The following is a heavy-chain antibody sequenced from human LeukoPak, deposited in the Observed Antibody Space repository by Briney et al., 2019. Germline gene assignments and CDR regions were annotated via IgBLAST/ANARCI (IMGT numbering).Heavy chain of an antibody. V-gene: IGHV3-30*18. CDR2: ISYDGSNK. CDR1: GFTLSSYG. CDR3: AKDWGIAGRPIVYYGMDV. J-gene: IGHJ6*02. D-gene: IGHD6-6*01. Sequence: GGSLGLSCAASGFTLSSYGMYWVRQAPGKGLEWVAVISYDGSNKYYADSVKGRFTISRDNSKKTLYLQMNSLRAEDTAVYYCAKDWGIAGRPIVYYGMDVWGQGTTVTVSS.